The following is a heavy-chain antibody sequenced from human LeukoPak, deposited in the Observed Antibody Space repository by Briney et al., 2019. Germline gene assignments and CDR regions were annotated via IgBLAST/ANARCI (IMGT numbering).Heavy chain of an antibody. V-gene: IGHV4-39*07. J-gene: IGHJ5*02. CDR1: GGSISSSNFY. CDR3: ARARQGGALLNWFDA. CDR2: ISSSGSA. D-gene: IGHD3-10*01. Sequence: KPSETLSLTCSVFGGSISSSNFYWGWIRQPPGKGLEWIGSISSSGSAYYNPSLKSRVTISLDTSKNQFSLKLSSVTAADTAVYYCARARQGGALLNWFDAWSQGTLVTVSS.